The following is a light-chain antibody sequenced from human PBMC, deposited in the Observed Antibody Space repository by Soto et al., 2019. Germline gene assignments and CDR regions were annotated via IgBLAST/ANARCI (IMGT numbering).Light chain of an antibody. Sequence: QSALTQPPSASGSPGQSVTISCTGTSSDDGRYNFVSWYQQHPGKGPKLIISDVSERPSGVPDRFSGSKSGNTASLTVSGLQPEDEADYYCTSYAGSNNYVFGTGTKVTVL. CDR1: SSDDGRYNF. CDR2: DVS. J-gene: IGLJ1*01. V-gene: IGLV2-8*01. CDR3: TSYAGSNNYV.